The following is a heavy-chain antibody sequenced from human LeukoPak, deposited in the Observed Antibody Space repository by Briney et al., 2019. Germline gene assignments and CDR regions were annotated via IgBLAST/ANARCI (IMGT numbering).Heavy chain of an antibody. V-gene: IGHV4-39*01. J-gene: IGHJ5*02. CDR3: AQSLGSSNWIGNWFDP. Sequence: SETLSLTCTVSGGSISSSSHSWGWIRQPSGKGLEWTGSIYYTGRTYYNPSLKSRVTISVDTSKNQFSLKLSSVTAADTAVYYCAQSLGSSNWIGNWFDPWGQGTLVTVSS. D-gene: IGHD6-13*01. CDR1: GGSISSSSHS. CDR2: IYYTGRT.